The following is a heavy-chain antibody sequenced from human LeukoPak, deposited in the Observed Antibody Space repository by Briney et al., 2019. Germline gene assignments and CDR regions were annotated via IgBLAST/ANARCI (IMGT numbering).Heavy chain of an antibody. Sequence: GGSLRLSCAASGFTFGNYWMHWVRQVPGKGLVWVSDINTSGSFTRYADFVKGRFTISRDNSKNTLYLQMNSLRAEDTAVYYCARGGYCSSTSCYNHYWGQGTLVTVSS. J-gene: IGHJ4*02. CDR3: ARGGYCSSTSCYNHY. CDR1: GFTFGNYW. D-gene: IGHD2-2*02. CDR2: INTSGSFT. V-gene: IGHV3-74*01.